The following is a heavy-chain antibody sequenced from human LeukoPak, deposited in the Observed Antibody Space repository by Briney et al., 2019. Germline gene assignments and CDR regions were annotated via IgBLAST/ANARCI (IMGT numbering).Heavy chain of an antibody. D-gene: IGHD6-13*01. Sequence: SETLSLTCTVSGGSIRSSSYYGGWIRQPPGKGLEWIGSIYYSGSTYYNPSLKSRVTISVDTSKNQFSLTLSSVTAADTARFYCPRKTAGDSIAAAGMELFDYWGQGTMATVRS. CDR3: PRKTAGDSIAAAGMELFDY. CDR1: GGSIRSSSYY. CDR2: IYYSGST. V-gene: IGHV4-39*01. J-gene: IGHJ4*02.